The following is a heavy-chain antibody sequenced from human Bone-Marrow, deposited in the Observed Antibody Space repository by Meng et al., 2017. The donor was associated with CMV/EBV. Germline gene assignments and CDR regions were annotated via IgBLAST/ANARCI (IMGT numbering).Heavy chain of an antibody. J-gene: IGHJ4*02. CDR3: AKGRGYSYGYYFDY. CDR2: IYSGGST. V-gene: IGHV3-53*01. CDR1: GFTVSSNY. D-gene: IGHD5-18*01. Sequence: GESLKISCAASGFTVSSNYMSWVRQAPGKGLEWVSVIYSGGSTYYADSVKGRFTISRDNSKNTLYLQMNSLRAEDTAVYYCAKGRGYSYGYYFDYWGQGTLFTVSS.